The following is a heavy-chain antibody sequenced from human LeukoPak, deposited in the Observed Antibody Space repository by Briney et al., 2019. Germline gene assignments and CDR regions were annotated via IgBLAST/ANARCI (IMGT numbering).Heavy chain of an antibody. Sequence: PSETLSLTCAVYGGSFSSYYWGWIRQPPGKGLEWIGSIYYSGSTYYNPSLKSRVTISVDTSKNQFSLKLSSVTAADTAVYYCARAYYYDSSGYYSYYYYMDVWGKGTTVTISS. D-gene: IGHD3-22*01. CDR3: ARAYYYDSSGYYSYYYYMDV. V-gene: IGHV4-39*01. CDR2: IYYSGST. CDR1: GGSFSSYY. J-gene: IGHJ6*03.